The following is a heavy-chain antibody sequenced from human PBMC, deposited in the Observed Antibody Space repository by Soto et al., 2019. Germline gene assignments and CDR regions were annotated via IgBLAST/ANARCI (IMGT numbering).Heavy chain of an antibody. J-gene: IGHJ6*03. V-gene: IGHV4-59*01. Sequence: PSETLSLTCTVSGGSISSYYWSWIRQPPGKGLEWIGYIYYSGSTNYNPSLKSRVTISVDTSKNQFSLKLSSVTAADTAVYYCARGANIGHYYYYYYMDVWGKGTTVTVSS. D-gene: IGHD5-12*01. CDR2: IYYSGST. CDR1: GGSISSYY. CDR3: ARGANIGHYYYYYYMDV.